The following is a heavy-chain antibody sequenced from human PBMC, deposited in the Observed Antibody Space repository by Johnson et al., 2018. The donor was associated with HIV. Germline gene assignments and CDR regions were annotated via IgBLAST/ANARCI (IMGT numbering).Heavy chain of an antibody. CDR1: GFIFSGYS. J-gene: IGHJ3*02. CDR3: ARDRFHPHAFDI. CDR2: LSGSGVST. D-gene: IGHD3-10*01. V-gene: IGHV3-23*04. Sequence: EVQLVESGGGLVQPGGSLRLSCAASGFIFSGYSMNWVRQAPGKGLEWVSALSGSGVSTYYTDSVKGRFTISRDDSKNTLYLQMNSLRAEDTAVYYCARDRFHPHAFDIWGQGTMVTVSS.